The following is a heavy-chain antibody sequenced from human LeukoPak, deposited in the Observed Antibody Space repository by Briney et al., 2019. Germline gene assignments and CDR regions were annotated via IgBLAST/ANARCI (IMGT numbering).Heavy chain of an antibody. CDR1: GFTFDDYA. J-gene: IGHJ3*02. V-gene: IGHV3-9*01. CDR2: ISWNSGSI. CDR3: AKDLTDSSGYYSAFDI. D-gene: IGHD3-22*01. Sequence: PGGSLRLSCAASGFTFDDYAMHWVRQAPGKGLEWVSGISWNSGSIGYADSVKGRFTISRDNAKNSLYLQMNSLRAEDTALYYCAKDLTDSSGYYSAFDIWGQGTMVTVSS.